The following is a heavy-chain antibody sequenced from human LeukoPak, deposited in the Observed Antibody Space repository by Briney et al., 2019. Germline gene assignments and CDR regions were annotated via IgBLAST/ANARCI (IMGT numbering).Heavy chain of an antibody. CDR1: GGSISSYY. Sequence: SETLPLTCTVSGGSISSYYWSWIRQPPGKGLEWIGYIYYSGSTNYNPSLKSRVTISVDTSKNQFSLKLSSVTAADTAVYYCARDAQQYYDFWSGYGDAFDIWGQGTMVTVSS. CDR3: ARDAQQYYDFWSGYGDAFDI. D-gene: IGHD3-3*01. CDR2: IYYSGST. V-gene: IGHV4-59*01. J-gene: IGHJ3*02.